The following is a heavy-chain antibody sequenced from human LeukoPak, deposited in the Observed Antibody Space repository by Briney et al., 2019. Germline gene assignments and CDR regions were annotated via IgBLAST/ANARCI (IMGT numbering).Heavy chain of an antibody. V-gene: IGHV3-23*01. CDR2: ITTGGPNT. CDR3: AKDGGLWVSAHWGDS. D-gene: IGHD7-27*01. J-gene: IGHJ4*02. CDR1: GFTFSSYT. Sequence: GGSLRLSCTTSGFTFSSYTMSWVRQAPGKGLKWVSTITTGGPNTYYADSVKGRFTVSRDDSKNTLYLQMNSLRAEDTAVYYCAKDGGLWVSAHWGDSWGRGTLVTVSS.